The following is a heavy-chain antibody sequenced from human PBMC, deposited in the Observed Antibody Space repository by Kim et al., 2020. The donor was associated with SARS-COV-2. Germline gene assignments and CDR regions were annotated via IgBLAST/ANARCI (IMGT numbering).Heavy chain of an antibody. CDR1: GFTFSNYG. J-gene: IGHJ4*02. CDR2: ISYDGSNK. CDR3: AKGSGSYYSYFDY. V-gene: IGHV3-30*18. Sequence: GGSLRLSCAASGFTFSNYGMHWVRQAPGKGLEWVAVISYDGSNKYYADSVKGRFTISRDNSKNTLYLQMNSLRAEDTAVYYCAKGSGSYYSYFDYWGQGTLVTVS. D-gene: IGHD3-10*01.